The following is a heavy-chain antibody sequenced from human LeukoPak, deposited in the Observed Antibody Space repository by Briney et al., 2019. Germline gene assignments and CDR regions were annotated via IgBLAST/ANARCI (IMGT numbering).Heavy chain of an antibody. D-gene: IGHD2-2*01. CDR2: ISGSGGST. CDR1: GFTFSSYA. V-gene: IGHV3-23*01. CDR3: VKARGYSSTSSCFLEY. Sequence: GGSLRLSCAASGFTFSSYAMSWVRQAPGKGLEWVSAISGSGGSTYYADSVKGRFTISRDNSKNTVFLQMSSLSAEDSAVYYCVKARGYSSTSSCFLEYWGQGTLVTVSS. J-gene: IGHJ4*02.